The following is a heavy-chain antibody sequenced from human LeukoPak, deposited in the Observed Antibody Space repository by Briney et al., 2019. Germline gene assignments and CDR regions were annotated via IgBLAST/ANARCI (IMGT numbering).Heavy chain of an antibody. V-gene: IGHV1-18*01. CDR1: GYTFTSYG. CDR3: ARMRDSSSWYPKQNYYMDV. D-gene: IGHD6-13*01. J-gene: IGHJ6*03. CDR2: ISAYNGNT. Sequence: ASVKVSCKASGYTFTSYGISWVRQAPGQGLEWMGWISAYNGNTNYAQKLQGRVTMTTDTSTSTAYMGLRSLRSDDTAVYYCARMRDSSSWYPKQNYYMDVWGKGTTVTVSS.